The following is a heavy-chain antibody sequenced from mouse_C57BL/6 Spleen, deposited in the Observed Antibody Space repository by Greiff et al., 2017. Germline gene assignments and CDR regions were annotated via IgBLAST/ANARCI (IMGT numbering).Heavy chain of an antibody. V-gene: IGHV14-4*01. Sequence: QLQQSGAELVRPGASVKLSCTASGFNIKDDYMHWVKQRPEQGLEWIGWIDPENGDTEYASKFQGKATITADTSSNTAYLQLSSLTSEDTAVYYCTLDSSGYTPAYWGQGTLVTVSA. J-gene: IGHJ3*01. CDR1: GFNIKDDY. CDR3: TLDSSGYTPAY. D-gene: IGHD3-2*02. CDR2: IDPENGDT.